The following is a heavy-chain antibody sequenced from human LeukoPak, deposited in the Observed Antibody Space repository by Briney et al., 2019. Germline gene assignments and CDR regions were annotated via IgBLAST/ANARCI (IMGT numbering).Heavy chain of an antibody. CDR1: GFTFSSYS. CDR3: ARAPLTNEDY. Sequence: PGGSLRLSCAASGFTFSSYSMNWVRQAPGKGLEWVSSISSSSSYIYYADSVKGRFTISRDNAKNSLYLQMNSLRVEDTAVYYCARAPLTNEDYWGQGTLVTVSS. D-gene: IGHD2-8*01. J-gene: IGHJ4*02. CDR2: ISSSSSYI. V-gene: IGHV3-21*01.